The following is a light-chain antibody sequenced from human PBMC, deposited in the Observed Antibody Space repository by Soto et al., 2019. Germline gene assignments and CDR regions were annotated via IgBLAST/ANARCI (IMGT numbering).Light chain of an antibody. Sequence: EIVLTQSPATLSLSPGERATLSCGASQSASSYLAWYQQKPGQAPRLLIYDASTRATGIPARLSGSGSGADFTLTISRLEPEDFAVYYCQQYGSSRWTFGQGTKVDIK. V-gene: IGKV3D-20*01. CDR1: QSASSY. J-gene: IGKJ1*01. CDR2: DAS. CDR3: QQYGSSRWT.